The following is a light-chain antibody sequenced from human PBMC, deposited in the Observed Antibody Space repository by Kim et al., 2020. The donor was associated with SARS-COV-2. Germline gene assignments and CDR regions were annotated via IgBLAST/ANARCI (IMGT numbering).Light chain of an antibody. J-gene: IGKJ4*01. V-gene: IGKV3-15*01. Sequence: SPWERVTLSCRASQSVISHLAWYQQNPGQAPRLLIYDASTRATVLPARFSGSGSGTEFTLTISILQSEDFAVYYCQQYFGWPLTFGGGTKVDIK. CDR3: QQYFGWPLT. CDR2: DAS. CDR1: QSVISH.